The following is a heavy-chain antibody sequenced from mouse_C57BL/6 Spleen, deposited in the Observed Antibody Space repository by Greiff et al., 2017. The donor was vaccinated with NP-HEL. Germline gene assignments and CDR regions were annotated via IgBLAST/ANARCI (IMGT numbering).Heavy chain of an antibody. CDR2: TNPTNGRT. CDR3: ARIKKIVATYFDY. J-gene: IGHJ2*01. Sequence: VQLQQSGAELVKAGASVKMSCKASGYTFTSYWMHWVKQRLGQGLEWFAETNPTNGRTYYNEKFKSKATLTVDKSSRTAYMLLSSPTFEDSAVYYCARIKKIVATYFDYWGQGTTLTDSS. V-gene: IGHV1S81*02. CDR1: GYTFTSYW. D-gene: IGHD1-1*01.